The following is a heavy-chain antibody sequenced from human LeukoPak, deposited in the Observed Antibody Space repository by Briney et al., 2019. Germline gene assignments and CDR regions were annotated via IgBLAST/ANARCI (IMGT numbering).Heavy chain of an antibody. CDR1: GFTFSNPW. Sequence: GGSLRLSCAAAGFTFSNPWMSWVRQAPGKGLEWVGRIKSKPDGGTTDYAEPVKGRFTISRDDSKNTLYLQMNSLKTEDTAVYYCTTDRFSWGQGTLVTVSS. J-gene: IGHJ5*02. V-gene: IGHV3-15*01. CDR3: TTDRFS. D-gene: IGHD3-10*01. CDR2: IKSKPDGGTT.